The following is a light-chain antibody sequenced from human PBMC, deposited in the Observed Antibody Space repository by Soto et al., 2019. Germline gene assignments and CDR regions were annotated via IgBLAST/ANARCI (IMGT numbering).Light chain of an antibody. J-gene: IGLJ1*01. CDR3: SSYTTSNTRQIV. CDR2: DVS. V-gene: IGLV2-14*03. CDR1: SSDVGGYNY. Sequence: QSALTQPASVSGSPGQSITISCTGTSSDVGGYNYVSWYQHHPGEAPKLMIYDVSNRHSGVSNRISGSKSGNTASLTISGLQPEDEADYYCSSYTTSNTRQIVFGTGTKLTDL.